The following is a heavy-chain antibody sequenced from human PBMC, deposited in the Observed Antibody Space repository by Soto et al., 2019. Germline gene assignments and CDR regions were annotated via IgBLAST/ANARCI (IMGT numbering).Heavy chain of an antibody. CDR2: IIPIFGTA. J-gene: IGHJ6*02. CDR1: GGTFSSYA. D-gene: IGHD3-3*01. V-gene: IGHV1-69*01. CDR3: ARARGSVIFGVATSKYYYYGMDV. Sequence: QVQLVQSGAEVKKPGSSVKVSCKASGGTFSSYAISWVRQAPGQGLEWMGGIIPIFGTANYAQKFQGRVTITADESTSTAYMELSSLRSEDTAVYYRARARGSVIFGVATSKYYYYGMDVWGQGTTVTVSS.